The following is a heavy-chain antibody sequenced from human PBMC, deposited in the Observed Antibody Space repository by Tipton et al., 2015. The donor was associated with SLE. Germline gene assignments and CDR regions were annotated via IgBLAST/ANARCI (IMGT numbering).Heavy chain of an antibody. CDR1: GFTVSGNY. V-gene: IGHV3-53*05. D-gene: IGHD6-19*01. Sequence: SLRLSCAASGFTVSGNYMSWVRQAPGKGLEWVSIIHSGGSTYHADSVKGRFTISRDISKNTLYLQMNSLRVEDTAVYFCAGDLSGWDGDYWGQGTLVTVSS. CDR2: IHSGGST. J-gene: IGHJ4*02. CDR3: AGDLSGWDGDY.